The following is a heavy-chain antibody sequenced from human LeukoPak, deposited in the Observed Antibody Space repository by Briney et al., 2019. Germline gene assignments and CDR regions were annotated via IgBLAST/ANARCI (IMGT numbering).Heavy chain of an antibody. D-gene: IGHD3-22*01. CDR3: ARESSDYYDSSGYYG. Sequence: SETLSLTYAVYGGSFSGYYWSWIRQPPGKGLEWIGEINHSGSTNYNPSLKSRVTISVDTSKNQFSLKLSSVTAADTAVYYCARESSDYYDSSGYYGWGQGTLVTVSS. CDR1: GGSFSGYY. CDR2: INHSGST. V-gene: IGHV4-34*01. J-gene: IGHJ4*02.